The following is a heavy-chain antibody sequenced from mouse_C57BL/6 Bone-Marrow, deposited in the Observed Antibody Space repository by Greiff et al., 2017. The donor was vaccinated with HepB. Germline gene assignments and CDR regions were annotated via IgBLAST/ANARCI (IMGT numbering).Heavy chain of an antibody. Sequence: QVQLQQSGAELARPGASVKLSCKASGYTFTSYGISWVKLRTGQGLEWIGEIYPRSGNTYYNEKFKGKATLTADKSSSTAYMELRSLTSEDSAVYFCAREEIYYGSGWYFDVWGTGTTVTVSS. D-gene: IGHD1-1*01. V-gene: IGHV1-81*01. J-gene: IGHJ1*03. CDR2: IYPRSGNT. CDR1: GYTFTSYG. CDR3: AREEIYYGSGWYFDV.